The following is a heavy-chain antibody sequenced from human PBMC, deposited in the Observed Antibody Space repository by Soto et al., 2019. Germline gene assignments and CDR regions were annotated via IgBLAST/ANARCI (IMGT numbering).Heavy chain of an antibody. J-gene: IGHJ4*02. CDR2: VSAHNGNT. Sequence: QVHLVQSGAEVKKPGASVKVSCKGSGYTFTTYGITWVRQAPGQGLEWMGWVSAHNGNTNYAQKLQGRVTVTRDTSTSTAYMELRSLRSDDTAVYYCARGRYGDYWGQGALVTVSS. CDR3: ARGRYGDY. CDR1: GYTFTTYG. V-gene: IGHV1-18*01. D-gene: IGHD1-1*01.